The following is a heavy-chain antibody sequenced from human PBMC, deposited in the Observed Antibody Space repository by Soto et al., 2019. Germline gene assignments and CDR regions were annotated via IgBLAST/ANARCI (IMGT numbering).Heavy chain of an antibody. CDR1: GGSISSYY. J-gene: IGHJ4*02. V-gene: IGHV4-59*01. Sequence: SETLSLTCTVSGGSISSYYWSWIRQPPGKGLEWNGYIYYSGSTNYNPSLKSRVTISVDTSKNQFSLKLSSVTAADTAVYYCAREYPEKGGYDSYIDYCAQRTLVTVSS. CDR3: AREYPEKGGYDSYIDY. CDR2: IYYSGST. D-gene: IGHD5-12*01.